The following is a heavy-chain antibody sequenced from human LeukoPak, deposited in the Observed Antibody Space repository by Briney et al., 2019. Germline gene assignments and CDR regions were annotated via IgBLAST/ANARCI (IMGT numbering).Heavy chain of an antibody. CDR2: LSGSGYNT. CDR1: GLTFSSHA. Sequence: GGSLSLSGAASGLTFSSHALSWVRQPPGKGLDWVSSLSGSGYNTYYADSVKGRFTISRDNSKNTVYLQMNSLRAEDTAVYYCAKDPYGTRYFDYWGQGTLVTVSS. V-gene: IGHV3-23*01. CDR3: AKDPYGTRYFDY. D-gene: IGHD2-2*01. J-gene: IGHJ4*02.